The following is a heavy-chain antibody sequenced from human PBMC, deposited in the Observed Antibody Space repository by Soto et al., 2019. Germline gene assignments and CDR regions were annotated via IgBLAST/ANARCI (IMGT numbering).Heavy chain of an antibody. CDR1: GFTFSSYS. CDR2: ISSSSSTI. J-gene: IGHJ6*02. V-gene: IGHV3-48*02. CDR3: ARDSSPPGARYYYYYGMDV. D-gene: IGHD3-10*01. Sequence: VGSLRLSCAASGFTFSSYSMNWVRQAPGKGPEWVSYISSSSSTIYYADSVKGRFTISRDNAKNSLYLQMNSLRDEDTAVYYCARDSSPPGARYYYYYGMDVWGQGTTVTVS.